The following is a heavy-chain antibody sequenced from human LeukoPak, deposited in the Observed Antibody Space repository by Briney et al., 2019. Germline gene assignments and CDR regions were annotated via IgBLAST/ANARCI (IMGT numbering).Heavy chain of an antibody. CDR1: GGTFSSYA. CDR3: ARITNDYYGSGSYPHMDV. V-gene: IGHV1-69*13. D-gene: IGHD3-10*01. Sequence: SVKVSCKASGGTFSSYAISWVRQAPGQGLEWMGGIIPIFGTANYAQKFQGRVTITADESTSTAYMELSSLRSEDTAVYYCARITNDYYGSGSYPHMDVWGKGTTVTISS. J-gene: IGHJ6*03. CDR2: IIPIFGTA.